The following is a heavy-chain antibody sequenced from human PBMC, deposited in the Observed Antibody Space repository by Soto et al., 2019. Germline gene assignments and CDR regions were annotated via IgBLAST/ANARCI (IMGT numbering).Heavy chain of an antibody. Sequence: QVQLVQSGAEVKKPGASVKVSCKASVYSFTSHGVSWVRQAPGQGLEWMGWISAYNGNTNYAQKFQGRVTMTTDTSTSTDYMELRSLRSDDTAVYYCARDNGVGESDVWGQGTTVTVSS. V-gene: IGHV1-18*01. D-gene: IGHD3-10*01. CDR1: VYSFTSHG. CDR3: ARDNGVGESDV. J-gene: IGHJ6*02. CDR2: ISAYNGNT.